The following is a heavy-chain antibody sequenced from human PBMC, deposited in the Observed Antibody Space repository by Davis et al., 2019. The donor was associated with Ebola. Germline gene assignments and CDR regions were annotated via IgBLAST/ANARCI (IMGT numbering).Heavy chain of an antibody. CDR2: LYRGGPT. CDR1: GFIFRNYH. CDR3: AKGGYFDSLEIDS. Sequence: PGGPLRSSCAALGFIFRNYHKSGVRQAPGKGLEGVSVLYRGGPTHYADSVQGRYTIPRDDSKNTLYLQMNSLRAEDTAVYYCAKGGYFDSLEIDSWGQGTLVTVSS. V-gene: IGHV3-66*01. D-gene: IGHD3-9*01. J-gene: IGHJ4*02.